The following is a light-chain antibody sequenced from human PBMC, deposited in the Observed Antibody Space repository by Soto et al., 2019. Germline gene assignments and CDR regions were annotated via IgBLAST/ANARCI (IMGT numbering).Light chain of an antibody. J-gene: IGKJ3*01. CDR3: QQRSNWPPEVT. Sequence: EIVLTQSPDTLSLSPGERATLSCRASQSVRSSLAWYQQKPGQAPRLRIYDASNRATGIPGRFSGSGSGTDFTLTIISLEPEDFVVYYCQQRSNWPPEVTFGPGTKVDIK. CDR2: DAS. V-gene: IGKV3-11*01. CDR1: QSVRSS.